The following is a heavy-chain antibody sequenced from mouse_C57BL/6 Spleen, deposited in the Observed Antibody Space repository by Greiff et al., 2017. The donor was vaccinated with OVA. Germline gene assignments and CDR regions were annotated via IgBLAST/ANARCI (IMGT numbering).Heavy chain of an antibody. Sequence: EVKLMESGEGLVKPGGSLKLSCAASGFTFSSYAMSWVRQTPEKRLEWVAYISSGGDYIYYADTVKGRFTISRDNARNTLYLQMSSLKSEDTAMYYCTREGDGYYAFDYWGQGTTLTVSS. CDR1: GFTFSSYA. D-gene: IGHD2-3*01. CDR2: ISSGGDYI. V-gene: IGHV5-9-1*02. J-gene: IGHJ2*01. CDR3: TREGDGYYAFDY.